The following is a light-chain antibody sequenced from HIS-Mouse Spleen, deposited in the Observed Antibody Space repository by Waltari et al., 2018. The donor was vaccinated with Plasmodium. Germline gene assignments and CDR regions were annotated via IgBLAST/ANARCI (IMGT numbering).Light chain of an antibody. CDR2: VVS. J-gene: IGLJ3*02. V-gene: IGLV2-11*01. CDR1: SRDVGGYNY. CDR3: CSYAGSYTWV. Sequence: QSALTQPRSVSGSPGQSVTISCTATSRDVGGYNYLSWYQQHPGKAPKLMIYVVSKRPSGVPDRFSGSKSGNTASLTISGLQAEDEADYYCCSYAGSYTWVFGGGTKLTVL.